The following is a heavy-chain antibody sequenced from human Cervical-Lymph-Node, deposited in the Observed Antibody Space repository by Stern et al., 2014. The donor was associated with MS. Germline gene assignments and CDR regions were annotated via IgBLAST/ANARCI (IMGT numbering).Heavy chain of an antibody. CDR2: ISGSGGST. Sequence: EDQLVESGGGLVQPGGSLRLSCAASGLSFSSYAMSWVRQAPGKGLEWVSVISGSGGSTYYADSVKGRFTISRDNSKNTLSLQMNSLRAEDTAVYYCAKDVTTFGVIRYAFDMWGQGTMVTVSS. J-gene: IGHJ3*02. D-gene: IGHD3-3*01. V-gene: IGHV3-23*04. CDR1: GLSFSSYA. CDR3: AKDVTTFGVIRYAFDM.